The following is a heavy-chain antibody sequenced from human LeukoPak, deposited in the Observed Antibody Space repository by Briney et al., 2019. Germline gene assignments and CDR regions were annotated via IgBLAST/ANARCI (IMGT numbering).Heavy chain of an antibody. V-gene: IGHV1-46*01. D-gene: IGHD4-17*01. CDR3: ARCDYGDQHPPRYYYYGMDV. J-gene: IGHJ6*02. CDR1: GYTFTSYY. CDR2: INPSGGST. Sequence: GASVKVSCKASGYTFTSYYMHWVRQAPGQGLEWMGIINPSGGSTSYAQKFQGRVTMTRDTSTSTVYMELSSLRSEDTAVYYCARCDYGDQHPPRYYYYGMDVWGQGTTVTVSS.